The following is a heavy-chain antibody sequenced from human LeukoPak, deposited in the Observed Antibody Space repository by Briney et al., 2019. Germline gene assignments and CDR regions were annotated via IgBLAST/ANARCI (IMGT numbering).Heavy chain of an antibody. CDR2: ISPDATIS. D-gene: IGHD2-2*01. V-gene: IGHV3-74*01. J-gene: IGHJ4*02. CDR1: GFTFSSYW. Sequence: PGGSLRLSXAASGFTFSSYWVHWVRQAPGEGLVWVSQISPDATISKYADSVKGRFTISRDNSDNTLYLQMNSLRAEDTAVYYCTRGCSITRCPADYWGQGTLVAVSS. CDR3: TRGCSITRCPADY.